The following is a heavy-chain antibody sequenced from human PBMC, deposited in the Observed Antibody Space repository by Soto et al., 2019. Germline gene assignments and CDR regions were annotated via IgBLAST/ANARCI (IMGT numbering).Heavy chain of an antibody. V-gene: IGHV3-11*05. J-gene: IGHJ4*01. CDR1: GFTFSDYY. CDR3: ARALGNGRWTQWTTPYCFDN. D-gene: IGHD1-1*01. CDR2: ISSGSDYT. Sequence: PEGSLRLSCAASGFTFSDYYMSWIREAPGKGLEFVSYISSGSDYTNYAASVKGRFTISRDNAQNSLYLHMNSLRAEDTAAYFLARALGNGRWTQWTTPYCFDNWGQGTLCTVSS.